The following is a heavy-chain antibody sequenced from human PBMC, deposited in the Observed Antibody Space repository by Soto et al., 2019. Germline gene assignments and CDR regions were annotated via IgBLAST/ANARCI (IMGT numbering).Heavy chain of an antibody. J-gene: IGHJ4*02. CDR3: AHRHFNKVAYFDY. V-gene: IGHV2-5*01. CDR2: VYWNDDK. Sequence: ASGPTLVNPTQTLTLTCTVSGSSLNSNGVGVGWIRTPPVMALEWLAIVYWNDDKRYSPSLESRLTIARVASKNQVVPTMTNMDPVDTATYYCAHRHFNKVAYFDYWGQGTLVTAPQ. CDR1: GSSLNSNGVG.